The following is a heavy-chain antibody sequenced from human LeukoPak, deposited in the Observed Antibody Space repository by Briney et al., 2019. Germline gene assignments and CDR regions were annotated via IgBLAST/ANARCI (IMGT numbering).Heavy chain of an antibody. CDR3: ASTLDIVATIEGDY. CDR2: ISSSGSTI. J-gene: IGHJ4*02. Sequence: GGSLRLSCAASGFTFSSYSMNWVRQAPGKGLEWVSYISSSGSTIYYADSVKGRLTISRDNAKNSLYLQMNSLRAEDTAVYYCASTLDIVATIEGDYWGQGTLVTVSS. D-gene: IGHD5-12*01. V-gene: IGHV3-48*01. CDR1: GFTFSSYS.